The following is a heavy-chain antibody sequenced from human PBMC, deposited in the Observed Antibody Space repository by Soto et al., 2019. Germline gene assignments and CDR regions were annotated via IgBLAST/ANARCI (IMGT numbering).Heavy chain of an antibody. CDR2: IYWNGDK. CDR1: GFSLSTSGVG. CDR3: AHRPSGWFLFDY. V-gene: IGHV2-5*01. Sequence: QITLKESGPTRVNPTQTLTLTCTFSGFSLSTSGVGVGWIRQSPGKALQWLALIYWNGDKRYNPSLKTRLTITKDTSKNQVVLTLTNMDPVDTATYYCAHRPSGWFLFDYWGQGTLVTVSS. J-gene: IGHJ4*02. D-gene: IGHD6-19*01.